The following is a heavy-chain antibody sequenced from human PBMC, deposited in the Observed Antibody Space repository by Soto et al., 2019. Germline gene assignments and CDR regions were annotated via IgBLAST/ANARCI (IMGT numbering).Heavy chain of an antibody. D-gene: IGHD3-16*02. CDR2: ISSSSSTI. CDR1: GFTFSSYS. Sequence: PGGSLRLSCAASGFTFSSYSMNWVRQAPGKGLEWVSYISSSSSTIYYADSVKGRFTISRDNAKNSLYLQMNSLRDEDTAVYYCARTPFPEEDPSYYDYVWGSYRYSSYFDYWGQGTLVTVSS. V-gene: IGHV3-48*02. CDR3: ARTPFPEEDPSYYDYVWGSYRYSSYFDY. J-gene: IGHJ4*02.